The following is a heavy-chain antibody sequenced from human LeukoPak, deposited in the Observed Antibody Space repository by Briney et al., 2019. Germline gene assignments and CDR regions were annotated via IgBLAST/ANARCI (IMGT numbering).Heavy chain of an antibody. CDR3: ASGGIAVAGTGNSFDY. J-gene: IGHJ4*02. V-gene: IGHV4-34*01. CDR2: INHSGST. CDR1: GGSFSGYY. D-gene: IGHD6-19*01. Sequence: PSETLSLTCAVYGGSFSGYYWSWIRQPPGKGLEGIGEINHSGSTNYNPSLKSRVTISVDTSKNQFSLKLSSVTAADTAVYYCASGGIAVAGTGNSFDYWGQGTLVTVSS.